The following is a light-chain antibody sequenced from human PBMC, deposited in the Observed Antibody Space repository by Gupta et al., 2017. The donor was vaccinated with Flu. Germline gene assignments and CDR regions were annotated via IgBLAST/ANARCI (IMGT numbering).Light chain of an antibody. CDR2: KAS. CDR3: QQDEAYPLT. J-gene: IGKJ4*01. Sequence: DLQLTQSPSPLSASVGDRVNITCRASQSISSWLAWYQQKPGKAPKLLIYKASIVESGVPARFSGSGSGTEFTLTISRLQPDDLAAYYCQQDEAYPLTFGGGTKVEIK. CDR1: QSISSW. V-gene: IGKV1-5*03.